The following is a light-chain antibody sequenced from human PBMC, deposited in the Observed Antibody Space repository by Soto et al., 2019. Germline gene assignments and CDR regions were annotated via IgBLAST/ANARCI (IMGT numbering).Light chain of an antibody. J-gene: IGLJ2*01. CDR3: CSYAGSNNLV. V-gene: IGLV2-11*01. Sequence: QSALTQPRSVSGSPGQSVTVSCTGTSKDVGIYNYVSWYQQRPGTAPKVMIYDVTKRPSGVPDRFSGSKSANTASLTISGLQADDEADYYCCSYAGSNNLVFGGGTQLTVL. CDR2: DVT. CDR1: SKDVGIYNY.